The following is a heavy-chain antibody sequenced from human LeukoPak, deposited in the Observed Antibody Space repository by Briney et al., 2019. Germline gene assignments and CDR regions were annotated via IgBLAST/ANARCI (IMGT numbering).Heavy chain of an antibody. J-gene: IGHJ5*02. D-gene: IGHD3-22*01. CDR3: ATGYYYDSSGYYYINWFDP. V-gene: IGHV1-24*01. CDR2: FDPEDGET. Sequence: SVKVSCKVSGYTLTELSMHWVRQAPGKGLEWMGGFDPEDGETIYAQKFQGRVTMTEDTSTDTAYMELSSLRSEDTAVYYCATGYYYDSSGYYYINWFDPWGQGTLVTVSS. CDR1: GYTLTELS.